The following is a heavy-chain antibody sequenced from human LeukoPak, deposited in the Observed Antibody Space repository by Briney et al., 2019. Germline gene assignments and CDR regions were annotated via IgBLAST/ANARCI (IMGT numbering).Heavy chain of an antibody. CDR2: IYYTGST. V-gene: IGHV4-59*12. D-gene: IGHD2-8*01. Sequence: SETLSLTCTVSGGSISSYYWSWIRQPPGKGLEWIGYIYYTGSTYYNPSLKTRVTISIDTSRNQFSLNLSSVTAADAAVYYCARDFNGLDIWGQGTMVTVFS. CDR1: GGSISSYY. CDR3: ARDFNGLDI. J-gene: IGHJ3*02.